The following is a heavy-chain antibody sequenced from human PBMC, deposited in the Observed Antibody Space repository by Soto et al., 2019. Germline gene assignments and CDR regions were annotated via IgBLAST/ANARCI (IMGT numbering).Heavy chain of an antibody. CDR3: TSTCYDVWSGNYYGMDV. Sequence: GGSLRLSCAASGFTFSGSAMHWVRQASGKGLEWVGRIRSNANSYATAYAASVKGRSTISRDDSKNTAYLQMNSLKTEDTAVYYCTSTCYDVWSGNYYGMDVWGQGTTVTVSS. CDR2: IRSNANSYAT. V-gene: IGHV3-73*01. D-gene: IGHD3-3*01. CDR1: GFTFSGSA. J-gene: IGHJ6*02.